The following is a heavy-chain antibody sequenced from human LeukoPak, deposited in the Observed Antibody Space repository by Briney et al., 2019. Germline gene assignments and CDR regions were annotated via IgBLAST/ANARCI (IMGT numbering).Heavy chain of an antibody. Sequence: PSETLSLTCTVSGGSISSYYRSWIRQPPGKGLERIGYIYYSGSTKYNPSLKSRVTISVDTSKNQFSLKLSSVTAADTAVYYCARVYYYDGGAFDIWGQGTMVTVSS. CDR2: IYYSGST. J-gene: IGHJ3*02. D-gene: IGHD3-22*01. CDR1: GGSISSYY. CDR3: ARVYYYDGGAFDI. V-gene: IGHV4-59*01.